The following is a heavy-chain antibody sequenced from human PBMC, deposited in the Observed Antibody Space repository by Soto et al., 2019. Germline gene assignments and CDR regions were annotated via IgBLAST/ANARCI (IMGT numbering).Heavy chain of an antibody. J-gene: IGHJ4*02. Sequence: QLQLQESGSGLVKPSQTLSLTCAVSGGSISSGGYSWSWIRQPPGKGLEWIGYIYHSGSTYYNPSLNIRVTITVDRSKNQFSLKLRSVTAADTAVYYCARDPGRWGQGTLVTFSS. CDR2: IYHSGST. V-gene: IGHV4-30-2*01. CDR3: ARDPGR. CDR1: GGSISSGGYS.